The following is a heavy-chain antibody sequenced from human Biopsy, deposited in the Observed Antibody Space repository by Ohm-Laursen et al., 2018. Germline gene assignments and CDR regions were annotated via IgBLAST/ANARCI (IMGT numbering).Heavy chain of an antibody. Sequence: GSLTLSCSSSGSSLCRYSVNWDCQAPGQGPEWVSCINFFTGLTSYGDSVMGRFTISRDDDQNSFHSQMDTLRAEDTAVYYCVSGDNRNQPSIWDQGARVTVSS. D-gene: IGHD1-1*01. J-gene: IGHJ4*02. CDR2: INFFTGLT. CDR3: VSGDNRNQPSI. V-gene: IGHV3-21*01. CDR1: GSSLCRYS.